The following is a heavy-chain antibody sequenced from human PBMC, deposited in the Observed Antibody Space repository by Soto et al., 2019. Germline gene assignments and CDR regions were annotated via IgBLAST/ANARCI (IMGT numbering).Heavy chain of an antibody. CDR2: IVPMFGTS. Sequence: QERLVQSGAEVRKPGSSVKVSCKVTGGTSTRYAINWVRQAPGQGLEWMGGIVPMFGTSKYAQKVQGRVKNTAETSTDIGHMEMKSLRFEGQGGHLCNRGSEYDFWSGYLWGQGTLVSVSS. CDR3: NRGSEYDFWSGYL. V-gene: IGHV1-69*06. D-gene: IGHD3-3*01. CDR1: GGTSTRYA. J-gene: IGHJ4*02.